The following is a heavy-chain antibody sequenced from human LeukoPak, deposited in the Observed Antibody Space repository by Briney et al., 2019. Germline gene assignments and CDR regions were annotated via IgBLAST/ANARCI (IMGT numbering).Heavy chain of an antibody. V-gene: IGHV4-39*01. CDR1: GGSISSSRFY. CDR2: IHYSGST. D-gene: IGHD2-21*02. CDR3: ARHVSSDLRIVVVTSDWYFDF. Sequence: SETLSLTCIVSGGSISSSRFYWGWIRQPPGKGLEWIGTIHYSGSTYYNPSLKSQVTISADTSKNQFSLNLSSVTAADTGVYYCARHVSSDLRIVVVTSDWYFDFWGRGTLVTVSS. J-gene: IGHJ2*01.